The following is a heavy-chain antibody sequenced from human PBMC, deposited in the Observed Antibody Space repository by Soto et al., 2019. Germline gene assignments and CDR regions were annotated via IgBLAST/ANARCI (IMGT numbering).Heavy chain of an antibody. D-gene: IGHD6-13*01. Sequence: SVKVSCKASGGTFSSYAISWVRKAPGQGLEWMGGIIPIFGTANYAQKFQGRVTITADESTSTAYMELSSLRSEDTAVYYCARSGIGIAAAGTFDYYYGMDVWGQGTTVTVSS. V-gene: IGHV1-69*13. J-gene: IGHJ6*02. CDR3: ARSGIGIAAAGTFDYYYGMDV. CDR1: GGTFSSYA. CDR2: IIPIFGTA.